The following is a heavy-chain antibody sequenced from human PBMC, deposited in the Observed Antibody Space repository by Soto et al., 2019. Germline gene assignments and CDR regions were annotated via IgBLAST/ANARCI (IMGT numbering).Heavy chain of an antibody. Sequence: PSETLSLTCTVSGGSISSSSYYWGWIRQPPGKGLEWIGSIYYSGSTYYNPSLKSRVTISVDTSKNQFSLKLSSVTAADTAVYYCARLHSLGEGDLRSWYYFDYWGQGTLVTVSS. V-gene: IGHV4-39*01. CDR2: IYYSGST. J-gene: IGHJ4*02. CDR1: GGSISSSSYY. D-gene: IGHD3-3*01. CDR3: ARLHSLGEGDLRSWYYFDY.